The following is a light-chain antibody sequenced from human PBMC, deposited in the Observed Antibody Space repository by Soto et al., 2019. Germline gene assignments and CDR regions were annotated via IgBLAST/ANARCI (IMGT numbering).Light chain of an antibody. CDR2: DDS. V-gene: IGLV3-21*02. CDR1: NIGSKS. J-gene: IGLJ1*01. CDR3: QVWDNSSDHYV. Sequence: SYELTQPPSVSVAPGQTARITCGGNNIGSKSVHWYQQKPGQAPLLVVYDDSDRPSGIPERFSGSNSGNTATLTISRVEVGDEADYYCQVWDNSSDHYVFGTGTKVTVL.